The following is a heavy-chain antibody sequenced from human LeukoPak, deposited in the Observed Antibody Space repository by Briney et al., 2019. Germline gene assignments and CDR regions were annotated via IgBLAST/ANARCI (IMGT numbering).Heavy chain of an antibody. D-gene: IGHD2-15*01. V-gene: IGHV1-18*01. Sequence: ASVKVSCKASGYTFTSYGISWVRQAPGQGLEWMGWISAYNGNTNYAQKLQGRVTMTTDTSTSTAYMELRSLRSDDTAVYYCARLGYCSGGSCSGDYYYYYMDVWGKGTTVTVSS. J-gene: IGHJ6*03. CDR1: GYTFTSYG. CDR2: ISAYNGNT. CDR3: ARLGYCSGGSCSGDYYYYYMDV.